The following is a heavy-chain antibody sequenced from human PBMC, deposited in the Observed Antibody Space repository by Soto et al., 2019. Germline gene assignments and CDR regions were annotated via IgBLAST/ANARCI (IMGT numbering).Heavy chain of an antibody. J-gene: IGHJ3*02. V-gene: IGHV3-7*04. Sequence: EVQLVESGGGLVQPGGSLRLSCAASGFTFSTYWMSWVRQAPGKGLEWVANIKPDGSEKWYVDSVKGRFTISRDNAKNSVYLQMNSLRDEDTAVYYCARGDYYDTSGPFSDAFDIWGQGTMVTVSS. CDR1: GFTFSTYW. D-gene: IGHD3-22*01. CDR2: IKPDGSEK. CDR3: ARGDYYDTSGPFSDAFDI.